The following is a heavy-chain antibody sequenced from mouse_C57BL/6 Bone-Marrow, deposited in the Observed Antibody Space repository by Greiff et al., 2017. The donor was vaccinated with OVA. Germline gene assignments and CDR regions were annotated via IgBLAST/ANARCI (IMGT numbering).Heavy chain of an antibody. Sequence: VKLMESGPGLVAPSQSLSITCTVSGFSLTSYGVSWVRQPPGKGLEWLGVIWGDGSTNYHSALISRLSISKDNSKSQVFLKLNSLQTDDTATYYCAKEGAIYYYGSEAMDYWGQGTSVTVSS. CDR3: AKEGAIYYYGSEAMDY. D-gene: IGHD1-1*01. CDR2: IWGDGST. V-gene: IGHV2-3*01. J-gene: IGHJ4*01. CDR1: GFSLTSYG.